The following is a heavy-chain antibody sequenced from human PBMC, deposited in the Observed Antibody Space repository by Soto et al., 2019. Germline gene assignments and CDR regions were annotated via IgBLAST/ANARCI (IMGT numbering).Heavy chain of an antibody. V-gene: IGHV1-46*01. Sequence: ASVKVSCKASGYTFTSYYMHWVRQAPGQGLEWMGIINPSGGSTSYAQKFQGRVTMTRDTSTSTVYMELSSLRSEDTAVYYCARDRFLEWLLEYYYYGMDVWGQGTTVTVSS. J-gene: IGHJ6*02. CDR2: INPSGGST. D-gene: IGHD3-3*01. CDR1: GYTFTSYY. CDR3: ARDRFLEWLLEYYYYGMDV.